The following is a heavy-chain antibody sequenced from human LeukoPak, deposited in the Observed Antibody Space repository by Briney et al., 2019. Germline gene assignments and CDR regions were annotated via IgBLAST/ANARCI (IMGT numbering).Heavy chain of an antibody. CDR3: ARDENGIAARPGWFDP. J-gene: IGHJ5*02. CDR1: GYTFTSYY. Sequence: VASVKVSCKASGYTFTSYYMHWVRQAPGQGLEWMGIINPSGGSTSYAQKFQGRVTMTRDTSTSTVYVELSSLRSEDTAVYYCARDENGIAARPGWFDPWGQGTLVTVSS. D-gene: IGHD6-6*01. V-gene: IGHV1-46*01. CDR2: INPSGGST.